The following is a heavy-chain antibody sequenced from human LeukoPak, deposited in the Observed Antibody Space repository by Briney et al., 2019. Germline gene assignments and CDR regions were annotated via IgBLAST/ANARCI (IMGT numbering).Heavy chain of an antibody. Sequence: SETLSLTCAVSGGSIGSSNWWSWARQPPGKGLEWNGEIYHSGTTNYNPSLKSRVTMSVDKSKNQFSLKLSSVTAADTAIYYCATYFYGDYASYYFDFWGQGTLVTVSS. CDR1: GGSIGSSNW. J-gene: IGHJ4*02. CDR2: IYHSGTT. V-gene: IGHV4-4*02. CDR3: ATYFYGDYASYYFDF. D-gene: IGHD4-17*01.